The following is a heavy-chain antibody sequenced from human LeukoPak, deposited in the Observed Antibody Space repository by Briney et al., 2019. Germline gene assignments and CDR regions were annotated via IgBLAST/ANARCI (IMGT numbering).Heavy chain of an antibody. D-gene: IGHD5-12*01. CDR1: GGSFSGYY. CDR2: IYYSGST. CDR3: ARHSGRVVATTSYYDLDV. J-gene: IGHJ6*02. Sequence: SETLSLTCAVYGGSFSGYYWSWIRQPPGKGLEWIGYIYYSGSTNYNPSLKSRVTISVDTSKNQFSLELRSVTAADTAVYYCARHSGRVVATTSYYDLDVWGQGTTVTVSS. V-gene: IGHV4-59*08.